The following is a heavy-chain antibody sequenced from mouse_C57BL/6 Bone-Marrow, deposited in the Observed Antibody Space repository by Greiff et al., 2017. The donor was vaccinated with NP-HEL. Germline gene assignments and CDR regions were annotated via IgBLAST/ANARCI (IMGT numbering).Heavy chain of an antibody. CDR2: INPYNGGT. D-gene: IGHD2-2*01. V-gene: IGHV1-19*01. CDR1: GYTFTDYY. Sequence: VQLKQSGPVLVKPGASVKMSCKASGYTFTDYYMNWVKQSHGKSLEWIGVINPYNGGTSYNQKFKGKATLTVDKSSSTAYMELNSLTSEDSAVFYGGGGGGGLPFFDYWGQGTTLTVSS. CDR3: GGGGGGLPFFDY. J-gene: IGHJ2*01.